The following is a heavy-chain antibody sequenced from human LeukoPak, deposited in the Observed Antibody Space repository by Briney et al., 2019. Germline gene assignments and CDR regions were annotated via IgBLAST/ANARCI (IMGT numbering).Heavy chain of an antibody. CDR3: ARGSSGGIAAAVPDW. V-gene: IGHV5-51*01. CDR2: IYPGDSDT. D-gene: IGHD6-13*01. Sequence: GESLMISCKGSGYSFTSYWIGWVRQMPGKGLEWMGIIYPGDSDTRYSPSFQGQVTISADKSISTAYLQWSSLKASDTAMYYCARGSSGGIAAAVPDWWGQGTLVTVSS. CDR1: GYSFTSYW. J-gene: IGHJ1*01.